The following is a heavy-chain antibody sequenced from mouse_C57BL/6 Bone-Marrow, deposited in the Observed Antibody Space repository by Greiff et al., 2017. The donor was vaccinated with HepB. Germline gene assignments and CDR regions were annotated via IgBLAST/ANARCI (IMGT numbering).Heavy chain of an antibody. CDR3: TTYYYGSSSYWYFDV. Sequence: EVKLVDSGAELVRPGASVKLSCTASGFNIKDYYMHWVKQRPEQGLEWIGRIDPEDGDTEYAPKFQGKATMTADTSSNTAYLQLSSLTSEDTAVYYCTTYYYGSSSYWYFDVWGTGTTVTVSS. D-gene: IGHD1-1*01. CDR2: IDPEDGDT. CDR1: GFNIKDYY. J-gene: IGHJ1*03. V-gene: IGHV14-1*01.